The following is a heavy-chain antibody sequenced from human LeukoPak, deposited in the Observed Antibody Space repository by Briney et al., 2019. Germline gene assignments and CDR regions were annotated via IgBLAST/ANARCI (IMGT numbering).Heavy chain of an antibody. CDR2: ISGSGGST. J-gene: IGHJ4*02. CDR3: AKDPKGDSSSWYIGYFDY. D-gene: IGHD6-13*01. V-gene: IGHV3-23*01. Sequence: GGSLRLSCAASGFTFSSYAMSWVRQAPGKGLEWVSAISGSGGSTYYADSVKGRFTISRDNSKNTLYLQMNGLRAEDTAVYYCAKDPKGDSSSWYIGYFDYWGQGTLVTVSS. CDR1: GFTFSSYA.